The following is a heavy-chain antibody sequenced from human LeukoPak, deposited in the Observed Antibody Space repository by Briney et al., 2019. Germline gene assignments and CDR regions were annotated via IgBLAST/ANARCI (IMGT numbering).Heavy chain of an antibody. CDR1: GFMFTGYG. D-gene: IGHD3-3*02. V-gene: IGHV3-33*01. Sequence: GRSLRLSCAASGFMFTGYGMHWVRQAPGKGLEWVAFIWYDASNKYYADSEKGRFTISRDNSKNTLYLQMNGLRAEDTSVYYCARRISGWFDPWGQGTLVTVSS. CDR3: ARRISGWFDP. J-gene: IGHJ5*02. CDR2: IWYDASNK.